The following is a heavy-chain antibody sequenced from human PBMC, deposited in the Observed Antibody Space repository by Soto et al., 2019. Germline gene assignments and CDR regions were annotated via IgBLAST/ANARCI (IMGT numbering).Heavy chain of an antibody. CDR3: ATTAGEWELRSLGY. CDR2: ISHDGSNK. J-gene: IGHJ4*02. V-gene: IGHV3-30*03. CDR1: GFTLSSYG. Sequence: QVQLVESGGGVVQPGRSLRLSCAASGFTLSSYGMHWVRQAPGKGLEWMAVISHDGSNKYYVDSVKGRFTISRDNSQNTLYPQMTTLRAEDTAVYYCATTAGEWELRSLGYWGQGTLVTVSS. D-gene: IGHD1-26*01.